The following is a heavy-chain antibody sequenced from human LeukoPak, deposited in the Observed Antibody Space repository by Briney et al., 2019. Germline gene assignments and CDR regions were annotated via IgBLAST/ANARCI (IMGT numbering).Heavy chain of an antibody. V-gene: IGHV4-4*07. CDR3: AREPAGVPEYYFDY. CDR2: LHTSGSGSA. J-gene: IGHJ4*02. Sequence: KPSETLSLTCAVSGGSITGYHWSWIRQSAGKGLEWIGRLHTSGSGSATFNPSLQSRVTVSIDKSKNQFSLNLISVTAADTAVYYCAREPAGVPEYYFDYWGQGTLVTVSS. CDR1: GGSITGYH.